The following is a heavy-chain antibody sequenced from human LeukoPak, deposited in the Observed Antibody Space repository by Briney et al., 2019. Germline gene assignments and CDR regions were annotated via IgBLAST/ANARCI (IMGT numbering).Heavy chain of an antibody. CDR2: INHSGST. CDR3: ARHWIRISRSFDI. CDR1: GGSFSGYY. D-gene: IGHD2/OR15-2a*01. J-gene: IGHJ3*02. V-gene: IGHV4-34*01. Sequence: SETLSHTCAVYGGSFSGYYWSWIRQPPGKGLEWIGEINHSGSTNYNPSLKSRVTISVDTSKNQFSLKLSSVTAADTAVYYCARHWIRISRSFDIWGQGTMVTVSS.